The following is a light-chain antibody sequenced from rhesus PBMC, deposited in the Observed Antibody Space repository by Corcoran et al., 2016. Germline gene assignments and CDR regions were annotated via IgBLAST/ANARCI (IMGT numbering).Light chain of an antibody. Sequence: DIQMTQSPSSLSASVGDRVTITCRASQGINHYLSWYQQKQRKAPKPLIYYESSLETGVPSRFSGSGSGTDYTLTISSLQPEDIATYYCQQYNNSPLTFGGGTKVEIK. V-gene: IGKV1-66*01. J-gene: IGKJ4*01. CDR2: YES. CDR3: QQYNNSPLT. CDR1: QGINHY.